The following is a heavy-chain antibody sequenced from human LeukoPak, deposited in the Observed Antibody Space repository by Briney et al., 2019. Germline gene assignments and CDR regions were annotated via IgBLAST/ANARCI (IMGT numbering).Heavy chain of an antibody. D-gene: IGHD3-10*01. CDR3: AREVHITMIGGAFDI. Sequence: GGSLRLSCAASGFTFSSYWMSWVRQAPGKGLEWVANIKQDGSEKYYVDSVKGRFTISRDNAKNSLYLQMNSLRAEDTAVYYCAREVHITMIGGAFDIWGQGTMVTVSS. CDR1: GFTFSSYW. V-gene: IGHV3-7*01. CDR2: IKQDGSEK. J-gene: IGHJ3*02.